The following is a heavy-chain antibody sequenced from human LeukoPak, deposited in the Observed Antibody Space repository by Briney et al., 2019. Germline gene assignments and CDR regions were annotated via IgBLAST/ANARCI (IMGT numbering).Heavy chain of an antibody. Sequence: PGGSLRLSCAASGFTFSSYAMSWVRQAPGKGLEWVSAISGSGGSTYYADSVKGRFTISRDNSKNTLYLQMNSLRAEDTAVYYCAKADYYDSSGYYHYYFDYWGQGTLVTVSS. CDR3: AKADYYDSSGYYHYYFDY. CDR2: ISGSGGST. CDR1: GFTFSSYA. J-gene: IGHJ4*02. V-gene: IGHV3-23*01. D-gene: IGHD3-22*01.